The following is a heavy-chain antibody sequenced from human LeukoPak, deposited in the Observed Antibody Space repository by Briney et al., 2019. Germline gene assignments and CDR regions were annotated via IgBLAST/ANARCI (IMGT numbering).Heavy chain of an antibody. V-gene: IGHV4-59*01. CDR1: RGSITSNY. CDR3: ARWIPSSNSFDY. Sequence: SETLSLTXTVSRGSITSNYWSWIRQAPGKGLEWIGYIYYSGSTHYNPSLKSRVTISTDTSKNQFSLRLNSVTAADTAVYYCARWIPSSNSFDYWGQGTLVTVSS. D-gene: IGHD2-2*01. CDR2: IYYSGST. J-gene: IGHJ4*02.